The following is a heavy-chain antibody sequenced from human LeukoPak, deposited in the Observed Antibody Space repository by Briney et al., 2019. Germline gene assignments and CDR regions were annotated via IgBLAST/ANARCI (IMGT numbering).Heavy chain of an antibody. CDR2: INWNSGSI. V-gene: IGHV3-9*01. Sequence: GGSLRLSCAASGFTFDDYAMHWVRQAPGKGLEWVSSINWNSGSIDYADSVKGRFTISRDNAKNSLYLQMHSLRAEDTAVYYCARDNGVMAAAEYYFDYWGQGTLVTVSS. D-gene: IGHD6-13*01. J-gene: IGHJ4*02. CDR1: GFTFDDYA. CDR3: ARDNGVMAAAEYYFDY.